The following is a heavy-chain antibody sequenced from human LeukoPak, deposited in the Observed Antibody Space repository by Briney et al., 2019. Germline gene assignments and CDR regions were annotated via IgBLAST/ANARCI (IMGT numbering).Heavy chain of an antibody. CDR1: GFTFSSYS. Sequence: PGGSLRLSCAASGFTFSSYSMNWVRQAPGKGLEWVAFIRYDGSNKYYADSVKGRFTISRDNSKNTLYLQMNSLRAEDTAVYYCAKDPHYDFWSGSPYRFDYWGQGTLVTVSS. CDR2: IRYDGSNK. CDR3: AKDPHYDFWSGSPYRFDY. J-gene: IGHJ4*02. V-gene: IGHV3-30*02. D-gene: IGHD3-3*01.